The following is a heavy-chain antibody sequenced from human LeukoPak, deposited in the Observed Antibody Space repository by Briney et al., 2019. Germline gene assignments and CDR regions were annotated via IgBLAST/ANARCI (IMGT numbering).Heavy chain of an antibody. CDR3: ARDQSSGWYATSYFDY. CDR1: GGSISSYY. CDR2: IYYSGST. Sequence: SETLSLTCTVSGGSISSYYWSWIRQPLGKGLEWVGYIYYSGSTNYNPSLKSRVTISVDTSKNQFSLKLSSVTAADTAVYYCARDQSSGWYATSYFDYWGQGTLVTVSS. D-gene: IGHD6-19*01. V-gene: IGHV4-59*01. J-gene: IGHJ4*02.